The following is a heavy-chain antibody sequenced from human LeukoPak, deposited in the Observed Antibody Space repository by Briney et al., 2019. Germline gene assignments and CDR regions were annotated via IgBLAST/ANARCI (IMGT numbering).Heavy chain of an antibody. CDR1: GFTFSSYA. CDR3: AKDRALHSTVVTTYAEYFHH. J-gene: IGHJ1*01. Sequence: GGSLRLSCAASGFTFSSYAMSWVRQAPGKELEWVSTISGSGGSTSYADSVKGRFTISKDNSKNTLYLQMNSLRAEDTAVYYCAKDRALHSTVVTTYAEYFHHWGQGTLVTVSS. D-gene: IGHD4-23*01. V-gene: IGHV3-23*01. CDR2: ISGSGGST.